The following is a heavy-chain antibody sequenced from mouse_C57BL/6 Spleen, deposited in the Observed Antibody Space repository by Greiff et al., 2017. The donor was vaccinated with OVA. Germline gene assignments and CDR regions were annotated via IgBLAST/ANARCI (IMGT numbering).Heavy chain of an antibody. CDR3: ARHEDGPRGNYGLDY. D-gene: IGHD2-1*01. CDR2: FYPGSGSI. Sequence: VQRVESGAELVKPGASVKLSCKASGYTFTEYTIHWVKQRSGQGLEWIGWFYPGSGSIKYNEKFKDKATLTADKSSSTVYMELSRLTSEDSAVYFCARHEDGPRGNYGLDYWGQGTTLTVSS. V-gene: IGHV1-62-2*01. J-gene: IGHJ2*01. CDR1: GYTFTEYT.